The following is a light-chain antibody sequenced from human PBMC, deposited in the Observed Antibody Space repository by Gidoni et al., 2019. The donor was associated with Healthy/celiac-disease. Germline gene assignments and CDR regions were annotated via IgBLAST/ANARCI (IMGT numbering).Light chain of an antibody. J-gene: IGKJ2*01. Sequence: DIQMTQSTSSLSASVGDRVTITCQASQDISNYLNWYQQKPGKAPNLLNYDASNLEPGVPSRFSGSGSGTDFTFTISSLQPEDIATYYCQQYDNLPYTFXXXTKLEIK. CDR3: QQYDNLPYT. CDR1: QDISNY. CDR2: DAS. V-gene: IGKV1-33*01.